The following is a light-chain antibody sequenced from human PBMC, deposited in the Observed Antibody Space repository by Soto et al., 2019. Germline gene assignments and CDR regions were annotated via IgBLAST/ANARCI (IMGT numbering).Light chain of an antibody. J-gene: IGKJ5*01. CDR2: VAS. V-gene: IGKV1-9*01. CDR3: QQVNTYPLT. Sequence: DIQLTQSPSFLSAAVGDTVAITCRASQGISSYLAWYQQKPGKAPKLLIYVASTLQNGVPSRFRGSGSGTEFTLTISSLQPEDFATYYCQQVNTYPLTFGQGTRLEIK. CDR1: QGISSY.